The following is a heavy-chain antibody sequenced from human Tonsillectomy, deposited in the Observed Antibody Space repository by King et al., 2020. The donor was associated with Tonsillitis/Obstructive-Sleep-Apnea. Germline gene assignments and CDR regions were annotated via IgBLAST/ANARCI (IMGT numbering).Heavy chain of an antibody. D-gene: IGHD2-15*01. V-gene: IGHV3-33*01. Sequence: VQLVESGGGVVQPGRSLRLSCAASGFTFSSYGMHWVRQAPGKGLEWVAVIWYAGSSKYSADSVKGQFTISRDNSKNTLYLQRNSLRAEDTAVYYCARDVADAPFDYWGQGTLVTVSS. CDR3: ARDVADAPFDY. J-gene: IGHJ4*02. CDR2: IWYAGSSK. CDR1: GFTFSSYG.